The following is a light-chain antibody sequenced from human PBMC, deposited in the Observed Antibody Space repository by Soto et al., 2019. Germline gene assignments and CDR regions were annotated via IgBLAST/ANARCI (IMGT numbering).Light chain of an antibody. CDR3: QQYGGSPGT. V-gene: IGKV3-20*01. CDR2: HAS. J-gene: IGKJ1*01. CDR1: QSVRDS. Sequence: EIVLTQSPGTLSLSPGERATLSCRASQSVRDSLAWYQQKTGQAPRLLLYHASYRVTGIPDRFSGSGSGTDFTLTISRLEPEDFAVYYCQQYGGSPGTFGQGTTVEVK.